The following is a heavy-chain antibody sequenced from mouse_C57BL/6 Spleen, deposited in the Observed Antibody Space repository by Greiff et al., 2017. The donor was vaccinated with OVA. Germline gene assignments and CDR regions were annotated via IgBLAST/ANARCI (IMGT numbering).Heavy chain of an antibody. CDR1: GYTFTSYW. CDR2: IDPSDSYT. V-gene: IGHV1-59*01. Sequence: QVQLQQPGAELVRPGTSVKLSCKASGYTFTSYWMHWVKQRPGQGLEWIGVIDPSDSYTNYNQKFKGKATLTVDTSSSTAYMQLSILTSEDSAVYYCARSYGSSYWYFDVWGTGTTVTVSS. J-gene: IGHJ1*03. D-gene: IGHD1-1*01. CDR3: ARSYGSSYWYFDV.